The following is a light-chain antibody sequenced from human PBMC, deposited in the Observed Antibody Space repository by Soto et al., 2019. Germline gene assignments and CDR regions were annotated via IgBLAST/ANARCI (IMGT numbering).Light chain of an antibody. CDR3: AVWDDSLSGGV. V-gene: IGLV1-47*01. CDR1: SSNIGSNY. CDR2: RNN. J-gene: IGLJ3*02. Sequence: QPVLTQPPSASGTPGQRVTISCSGSSSNIGSNYVYWYQQLPGTAPKLLIYRNNQRPSGVPDRFSGSKSGTSASLAISGLRSEDEADYYCAVWDDSLSGGVFGGGTKLTVL.